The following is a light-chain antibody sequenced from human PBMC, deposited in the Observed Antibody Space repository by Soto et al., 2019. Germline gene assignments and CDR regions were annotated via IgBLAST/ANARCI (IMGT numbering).Light chain of an antibody. CDR3: SSYTSSSTYV. V-gene: IGLV2-14*01. CDR1: SSDVGGYNY. CDR2: DVS. J-gene: IGLJ1*01. Sequence: QSALTQPASVSGSPGQSITISCTGTSSDVGGYNYVSWYQQRPGKAPKLMIYDVSNRPSGVSNRFSGSKSGNTASLTISGLQAEDEADYYSSSYTSSSTYVFGTGTNVTVL.